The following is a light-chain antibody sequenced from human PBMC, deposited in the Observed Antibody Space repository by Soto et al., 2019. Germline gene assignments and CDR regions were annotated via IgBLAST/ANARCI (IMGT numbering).Light chain of an antibody. CDR2: DAS. CDR3: QQYKSYSYT. Sequence: TQSPSTLSASVGDRVTITCRASQSISSWLAWYQQKPGKAPKLLIYDASSLKSGVPARFSGSGSGTEFTLIISSLQPDDFATYYCQQYKSYSYTFGQGTKVDIK. J-gene: IGKJ2*01. CDR1: QSISSW. V-gene: IGKV1-5*01.